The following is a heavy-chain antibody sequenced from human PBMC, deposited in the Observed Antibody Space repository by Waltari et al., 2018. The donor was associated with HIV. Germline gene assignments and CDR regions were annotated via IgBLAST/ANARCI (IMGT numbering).Heavy chain of an antibody. V-gene: IGHV3-15*05. CDR2: IKSKADGGTT. D-gene: IGHD3-22*01. CDR3: TTDEFYYGNSGYFDY. Sequence: EVQLVESGGDLVKPGGCLRLPCAASGFTFGNAWMSWVRQAPGKGPEWVGRIKSKADGGTTDYAAPVKGRFTISRDDSKNTLYLQMNSLRFEDTAVYYCTTDEFYYGNSGYFDYWGQGTLVTVSS. CDR1: GFTFGNAW. J-gene: IGHJ4*02.